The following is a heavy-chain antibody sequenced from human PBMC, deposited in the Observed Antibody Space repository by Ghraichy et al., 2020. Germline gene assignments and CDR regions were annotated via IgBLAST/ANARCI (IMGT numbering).Heavy chain of an antibody. CDR1: GGSFSGYY. CDR2: INHSGST. CDR3: ARGPRRSSWYHSFDY. D-gene: IGHD6-13*01. V-gene: IGHV4-34*01. Sequence: SETLSLTCAVYGGSFSGYYWSWIRQPPGKGLEWIGEINHSGSTNYNPSLKSRVTISVDTSKNQFSLKLSSVTAADTAVYYCARGPRRSSWYHSFDYWGQGTLVTVSS. J-gene: IGHJ4*02.